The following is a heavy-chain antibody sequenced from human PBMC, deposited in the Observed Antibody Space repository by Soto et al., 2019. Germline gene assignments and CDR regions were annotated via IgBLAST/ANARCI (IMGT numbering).Heavy chain of an antibody. CDR2: IYPGDSDT. J-gene: IGHJ6*03. CDR1: GYSFTSYW. Sequence: GASLKISCKGSGYSFTSYWIGWVRQMPGKGLEWMGIIYPGDSDTRYSPSFQGQVTISADKSISTAYLQWSSLKASDTAMYYCARHGGYCTNGVCYGRSYYYYYYMDVWGKGTTVTVSS. V-gene: IGHV5-51*01. CDR3: ARHGGYCTNGVCYGRSYYYYYYMDV. D-gene: IGHD2-8*01.